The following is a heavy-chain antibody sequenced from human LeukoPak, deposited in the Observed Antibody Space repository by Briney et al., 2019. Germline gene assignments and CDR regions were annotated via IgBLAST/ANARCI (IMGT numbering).Heavy chain of an antibody. Sequence: ASETLSLTCAVYGGSLSGYYWSWIRQPPGKGLEWIGEINHSGSTNYNPSLKSRVTISVDTSKNQFSLKLSSVTAADTAVYYCARHCYQDSSGWYRNYYYMDVWGKGTTVTISS. CDR3: ARHCYQDSSGWYRNYYYMDV. D-gene: IGHD6-19*01. CDR2: INHSGST. CDR1: GGSLSGYY. V-gene: IGHV4-34*01. J-gene: IGHJ6*03.